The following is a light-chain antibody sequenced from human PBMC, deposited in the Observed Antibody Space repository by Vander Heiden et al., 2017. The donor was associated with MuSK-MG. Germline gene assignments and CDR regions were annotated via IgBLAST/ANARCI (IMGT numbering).Light chain of an antibody. V-gene: IGKV3-20*01. CDR1: QSVSSY. J-gene: IGKJ3*01. CDR2: GAS. CDR3: QQDGSSPFT. Sequence: DIVSTQSPATLSLSPGERATLSCRASQSVSSYLAWYQQQPGQAPRLLIYGASSRATGIPDRFSGSGSGTDFTLTISRLEPEDFAVFYCQQDGSSPFTFGHGTKVDIK.